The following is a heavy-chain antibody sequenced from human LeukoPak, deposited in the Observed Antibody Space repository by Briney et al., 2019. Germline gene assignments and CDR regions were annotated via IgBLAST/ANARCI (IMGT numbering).Heavy chain of an antibody. V-gene: IGHV3-21*01. CDR2: ISSSSSYI. CDR1: GFTFSSYS. J-gene: IGHJ5*02. CDR3: ARDPLRSYNWFDP. Sequence: PGGSLRLSCAASGFTFSSYSMNCVRQAPGKGLEWVSSISSSSSYIYYADSVKGRFTISRDNAKNSLYLQMNSLRAEDTAVYYCARDPLRSYNWFDPWGQGTLVTVSS.